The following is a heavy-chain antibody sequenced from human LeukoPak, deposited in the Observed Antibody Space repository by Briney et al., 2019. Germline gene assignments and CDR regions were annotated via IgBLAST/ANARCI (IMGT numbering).Heavy chain of an antibody. CDR2: IIDTGST. D-gene: IGHD5-18*01. CDR1: GESFSGYY. J-gene: IGHJ4*02. CDR3: AMRLQLWSKTPIDY. V-gene: IGHV4-34*12. Sequence: SETLSLTCAVYGESFSGYYWTWIRQPPGKGLEWIGEIIDTGSTNYNPSLKSRVTISVDTSKNQFSLKLSSVTAADTAVYYCAMRLQLWSKTPIDYWGQGTLVTVSS.